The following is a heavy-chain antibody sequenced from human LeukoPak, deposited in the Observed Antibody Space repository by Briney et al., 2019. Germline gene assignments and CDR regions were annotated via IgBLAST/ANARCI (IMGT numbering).Heavy chain of an antibody. V-gene: IGHV4-34*01. J-gene: IGHJ4*02. CDR1: GGSFSGYY. D-gene: IGHD3-10*01. Sequence: SETLSLTCAVYGGSFSGYYWSWIRQPPGKGLEWIGEINHSGSTNYNPSLKSRVTISVDTSKNQFSLKLSSVTAADTAVYYCASNSFDYYGSGSYSVDYWGQGTLVTAYS. CDR2: INHSGST. CDR3: ASNSFDYYGSGSYSVDY.